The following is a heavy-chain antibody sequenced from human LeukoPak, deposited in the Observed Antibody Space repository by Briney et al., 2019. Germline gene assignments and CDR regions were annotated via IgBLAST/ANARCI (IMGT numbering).Heavy chain of an antibody. J-gene: IGHJ5*02. CDR3: ARDTSEGDYAWWFDP. CDR1: GYTFTSYD. D-gene: IGHD3-16*01. Sequence: ASVKVSCKASGYTFTSYDINWVRQAPGQGLEWMGLINPRGTATRYAESFQGRLTLTRDLSTSTDYMELSSLRSDDTAVYFCARDTSEGDYAWWFDPWGQGTLVTVSS. V-gene: IGHV1-46*01. CDR2: INPRGTAT.